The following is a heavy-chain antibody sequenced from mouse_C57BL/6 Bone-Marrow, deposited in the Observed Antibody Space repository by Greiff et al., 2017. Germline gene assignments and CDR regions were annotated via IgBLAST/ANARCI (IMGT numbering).Heavy chain of an antibody. CDR3: ARRSMVTTS. V-gene: IGHV1-50*01. D-gene: IGHD2-2*01. J-gene: IGHJ3*02. Sequence: VQLQQPGAELVKPGASVKLSCKASGYTFTSYWMQWVKQRPGQGLEWIGEIDPSDSYTNYNQKFKGKATLTVDTSSSTAYMQLSSLTSEDSAVYYCARRSMVTTSWGQGTLVTVSA. CDR1: GYTFTSYW. CDR2: IDPSDSYT.